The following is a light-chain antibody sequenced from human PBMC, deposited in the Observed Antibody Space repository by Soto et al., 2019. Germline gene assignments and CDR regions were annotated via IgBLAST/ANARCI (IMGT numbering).Light chain of an antibody. CDR3: QQYHTQWS. V-gene: IGKV1-9*01. CDR2: AAS. J-gene: IGKJ1*01. Sequence: DIQLTQPPSFLSASVGDRVTITCRASQGISSYLAWYQQKPGKAPKLLIYAASSLESGVPSRFSGSGSGTEFILTISSLQPDDFATYYCQQYHTQWSFGQGTKVDIK. CDR1: QGISSY.